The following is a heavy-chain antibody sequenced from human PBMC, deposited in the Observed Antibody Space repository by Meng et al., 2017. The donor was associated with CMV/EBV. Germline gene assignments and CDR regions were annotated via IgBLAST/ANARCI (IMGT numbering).Heavy chain of an antibody. J-gene: IGHJ6*02. Sequence: SSVKVSCKASGGTFSSYAISWVRQAPGQGLEWMGGIIPILGIANYAQKFQGRVTITADKSTSTAYMELSSLRSEDTAVYYCARVPNITIWDYYYGMDVWGQGTTVTVSS. V-gene: IGHV1-69*10. CDR1: GGTFSSYA. CDR2: IIPILGIA. CDR3: ARVPNITIWDYYYGMDV. D-gene: IGHD3-3*01.